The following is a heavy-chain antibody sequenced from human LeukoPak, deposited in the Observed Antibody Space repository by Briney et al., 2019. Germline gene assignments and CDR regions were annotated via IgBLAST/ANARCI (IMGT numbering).Heavy chain of an antibody. CDR1: GFTFSDYY. V-gene: IGHV3-11*04. CDR2: ISSSGSTI. Sequence: GGSLRLSCAASGFTFSDYYMSWIRQAPGKGLEWVSYISSSGSTIYYADSVKGRFTISRDNAKNSLYLQMNSLRAEDTAVYYCARVGPWVNPDYYYMDVWGKGTTVTVSS. CDR3: ARVGPWVNPDYYYMDV. J-gene: IGHJ6*03. D-gene: IGHD1-14*01.